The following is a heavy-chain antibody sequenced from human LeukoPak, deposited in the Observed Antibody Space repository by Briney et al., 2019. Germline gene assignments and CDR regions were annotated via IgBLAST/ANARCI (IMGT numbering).Heavy chain of an antibody. D-gene: IGHD5-24*01. CDR2: ISAYNGNI. Sequence: ASVKVSCKASGYTFTSYGISWVRQAPGQGLEWMGWISAYNGNINYAQKLQGRVTMTTDTSASTAYMELRSLRSDDTAVYYCARESRDGYTLDYWGQGTLVTVSS. J-gene: IGHJ4*02. V-gene: IGHV1-18*01. CDR3: ARESRDGYTLDY. CDR1: GYTFTSYG.